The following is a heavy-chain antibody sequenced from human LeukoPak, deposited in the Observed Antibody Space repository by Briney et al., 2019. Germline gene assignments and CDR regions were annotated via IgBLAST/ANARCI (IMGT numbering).Heavy chain of an antibody. CDR3: AGYFMGDFDY. CDR2: INHSTNT. Sequence: SETLSLTCAVYGGSFSGYYWSWIRQPPGKGLALNGEINHSTNTNYNASLKSRVTISVDTSKNQFSLKLSSVTAADTAGDYCAGYFMGDFDYWGQGTLVTVSS. D-gene: IGHD1-26*01. V-gene: IGHV4-34*01. J-gene: IGHJ4*02. CDR1: GGSFSGYY.